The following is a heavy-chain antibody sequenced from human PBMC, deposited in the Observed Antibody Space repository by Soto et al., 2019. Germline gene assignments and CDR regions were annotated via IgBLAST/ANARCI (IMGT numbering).Heavy chain of an antibody. CDR2: ISYDGSNK. J-gene: IGHJ4*02. CDR3: AKDPSIAAAGPTGY. D-gene: IGHD6-13*01. Sequence: QVQLVESGGGVVQPGRSLRLSCAASGFTFSSYGMHWFRQAPGKGLEWVEVISYDGSNKYYADSVKGRFTISRDNSKNTLYLQMNSLRAEDTAVYYCAKDPSIAAAGPTGYWGQGTLVTVSS. V-gene: IGHV3-30*18. CDR1: GFTFSSYG.